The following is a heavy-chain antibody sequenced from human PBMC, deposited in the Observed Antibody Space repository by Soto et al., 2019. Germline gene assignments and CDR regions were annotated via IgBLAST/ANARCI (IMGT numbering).Heavy chain of an antibody. CDR1: GFTFSNDW. CDR3: TTDYYDYGDYVTP. D-gene: IGHD4-17*01. CDR2: IKSKTDGGTT. V-gene: IGHV3-15*01. J-gene: IGHJ5*02. Sequence: EVQLVESGGGLVKPGGSLRLSCAASGFTFSNDWMSWVRQAPGKGLEWVGRIKSKTDGGTTDYAAPVKGRFTISRDDSKNTLYLQMNSLNTEDTDVYYCTTDYYDYGDYVTPWGQGTLVTVS.